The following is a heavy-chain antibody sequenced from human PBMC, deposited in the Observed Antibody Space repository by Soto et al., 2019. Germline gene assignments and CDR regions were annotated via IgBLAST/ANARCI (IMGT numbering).Heavy chain of an antibody. CDR1: GGTFSSYT. D-gene: IGHD6-19*01. Sequence: QVQLVQSGAEVKKPGSSVKVSCKASGGTFSSYTISWVRQAPGQGPEWMGRIIPILGIANYAQKFQGRVTITADKSTSTAYMELSSLRSEDTAVYYCAREGQWLEFDYWGQGTLVTVSS. J-gene: IGHJ4*02. CDR3: AREGQWLEFDY. CDR2: IIPILGIA. V-gene: IGHV1-69*08.